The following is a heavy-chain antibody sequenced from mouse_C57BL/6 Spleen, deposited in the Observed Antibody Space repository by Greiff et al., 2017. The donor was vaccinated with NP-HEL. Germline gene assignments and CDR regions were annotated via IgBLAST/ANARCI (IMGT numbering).Heavy chain of an antibody. J-gene: IGHJ3*01. CDR3: ARGEGTVLLAY. D-gene: IGHD2-13*01. V-gene: IGHV1-12*01. Sequence: QVQLQQSGAELVRPGASVKMSCKASGYTFTSCNMHWVKQTPRQGLEWIGAIYPGNGDPSYNQKFKGKATLTVDKSSSTAYMQLSSLTSEDSAVYFCARGEGTVLLAYWGQGTLVTVSA. CDR1: GYTFTSCN. CDR2: IYPGNGDP.